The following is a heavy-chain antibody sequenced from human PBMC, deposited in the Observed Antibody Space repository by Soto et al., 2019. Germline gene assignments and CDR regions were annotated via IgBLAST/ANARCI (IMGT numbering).Heavy chain of an antibody. CDR2: IIPILGIA. Sequence: ASVKVSCKASGGTFSSYTISWVRQAPGQGLEWMGRIIPILGIANYAQKFQGRVTITADKSTSTAYMELSSLRSEDTAVYYCAIDVASETAMVGSVFDYWGQGTLVTVSS. J-gene: IGHJ4*02. CDR1: GGTFSSYT. CDR3: AIDVASETAMVGSVFDY. D-gene: IGHD5-18*01. V-gene: IGHV1-69*02.